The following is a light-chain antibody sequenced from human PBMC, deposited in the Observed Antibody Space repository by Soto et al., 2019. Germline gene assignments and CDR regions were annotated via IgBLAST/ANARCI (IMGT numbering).Light chain of an antibody. CDR2: DVS. CDR3: NSYTRTSTPV. V-gene: IGLV2-14*03. J-gene: IGLJ1*01. CDR1: GSDVGGYNH. Sequence: QSALTQPASVSGSLGQSITISCTGTGSDVGGYNHVSWYQQHPGKVPKLMIYDVSNRPSGVSNRFSGSKSGNTASLTISGLQAEDEADYYCNSYTRTSTPVFGTGTKLTVL.